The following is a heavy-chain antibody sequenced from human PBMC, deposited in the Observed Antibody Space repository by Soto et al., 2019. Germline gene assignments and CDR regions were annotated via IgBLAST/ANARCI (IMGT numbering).Heavy chain of an antibody. J-gene: IGHJ4*02. CDR1: GFTFDDNA. CDR3: AISQDRGGRTTFIY. V-gene: IGHV3-9*01. CDR2: INWKSDI. Sequence: GGSLRLSCAVSGFTFDDNAMHWVRQAPEKGLEWVSGINWKSDIGYADSVKGRFTISRDNAENSLYLQMNSLRAEDTALYYCAISQDRGGRTTFIYWGQGTQVT. D-gene: IGHD3-16*01.